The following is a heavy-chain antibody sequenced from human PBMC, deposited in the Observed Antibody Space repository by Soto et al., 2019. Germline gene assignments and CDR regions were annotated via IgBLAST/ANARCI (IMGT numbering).Heavy chain of an antibody. CDR3: AREYYDFWSGYSEIPLGYFDY. J-gene: IGHJ4*02. V-gene: IGHV1-2*02. Sequence: GASVKVSCKASGYTFTGYYMHWVRQAPGQGLEWMGWINPNSGGTNYAQKFQGRVTMTRDTSISTAYMELSSLRSEDTAVYYCAREYYDFWSGYSEIPLGYFDYWGQGTLVTVSS. D-gene: IGHD3-3*01. CDR1: GYTFTGYY. CDR2: INPNSGGT.